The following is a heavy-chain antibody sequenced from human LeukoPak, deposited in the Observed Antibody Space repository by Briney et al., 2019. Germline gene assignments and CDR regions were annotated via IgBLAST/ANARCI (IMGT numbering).Heavy chain of an antibody. Sequence: SETLSLTCTVSGGSLSSYFWSWIRQPPGKGLEWIGYIHNSATTNCNPSLKSRVTISVDTSKNQFSLKLSSVTAADTAVYYCARGVDYGGRKGAFDIWGQGTMVTVSS. V-gene: IGHV4-59*12. CDR3: ARGVDYGGRKGAFDI. D-gene: IGHD4-23*01. CDR2: IHNSATT. CDR1: GGSLSSYF. J-gene: IGHJ3*02.